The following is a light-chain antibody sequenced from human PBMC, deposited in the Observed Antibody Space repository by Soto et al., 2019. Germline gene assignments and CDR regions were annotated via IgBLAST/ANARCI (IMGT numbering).Light chain of an antibody. V-gene: IGLV4-69*01. Sequence: QPVLTQPPSASASLGASVNLTCTPSSGDNSYAIAWHQQQPEKGPRYLMKLNSDGSHSKGDGIPDRFSGSSSGAERYLTISSLQSEDEADYYCQTWSTDIRVFGGGTKLTVL. CDR3: QTWSTDIRV. CDR1: SGDNSYA. J-gene: IGLJ3*02. CDR2: LNSDGSH.